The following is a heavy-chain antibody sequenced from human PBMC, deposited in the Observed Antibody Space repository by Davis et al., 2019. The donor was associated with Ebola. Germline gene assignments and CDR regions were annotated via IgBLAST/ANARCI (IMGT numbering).Heavy chain of an antibody. CDR3: SREGGRYYDSSGYVFDI. Sequence: ASVKVSCKASGYRFTSYYMHWVRQAPGQGLEWMGIINPITGGTSYAQNFQVRVNMTRDTSTSTVYMELSSLRSEDTSVYYCSREGGRYYDSSGYVFDILGQGTMVKVSS. V-gene: IGHV1-46*01. J-gene: IGHJ3*02. D-gene: IGHD3-22*01. CDR2: INPITGGT. CDR1: GYRFTSYY.